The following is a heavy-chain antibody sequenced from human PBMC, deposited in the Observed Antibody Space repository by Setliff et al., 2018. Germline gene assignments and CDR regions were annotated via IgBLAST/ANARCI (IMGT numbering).Heavy chain of an antibody. CDR1: GFTFSSYW. V-gene: IGHV3-74*01. CDR2: INSDGSST. J-gene: IGHJ6*02. CDR3: ARDYVLRYFDRPHTLWSYYYYGMDV. D-gene: IGHD3-9*01. Sequence: PGGSLRLSCVASGFTFSSYWMHWVRQAPGKGLVWVSRINSDGSSTSYADSVKGRFTISRDNAKNTLYLQMNSLRAEDTAVYYCARDYVLRYFDRPHTLWSYYYYGMDVWGQGTTVTVSS.